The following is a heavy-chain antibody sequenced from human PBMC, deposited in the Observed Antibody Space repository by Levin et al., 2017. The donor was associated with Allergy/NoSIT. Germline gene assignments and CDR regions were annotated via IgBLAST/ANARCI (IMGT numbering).Heavy chain of an antibody. V-gene: IGHV3-53*01. Sequence: LSLPCAASGFTVRNSYVSWVRQAPGKGLEWVSIINSDGSTNSADSVKGRFTISRDNSKNMLYLQMNSLRVEDTAVYYCARSGYSYAWGYWGQGTLVTVSS. D-gene: IGHD5-12*01. CDR2: INSDGST. CDR1: GFTVRNSY. J-gene: IGHJ4*02. CDR3: ARSGYSYAWGY.